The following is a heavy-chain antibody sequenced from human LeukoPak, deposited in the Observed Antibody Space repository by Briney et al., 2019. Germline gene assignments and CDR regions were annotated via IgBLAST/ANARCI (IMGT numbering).Heavy chain of an antibody. Sequence: GGSLRLSCAASGFTFSSYEMNWVRQAPGKGLEWVSYISSSGSTIYYADSVKGRFTISRDNAKNSLYLQMTSLRDEDTAVYYCARDLYDSGAYSSPIDYWGQGTLVTVSS. D-gene: IGHD3-22*01. J-gene: IGHJ4*02. CDR2: ISSSGSTI. CDR1: GFTFSSYE. V-gene: IGHV3-48*03. CDR3: ARDLYDSGAYSSPIDY.